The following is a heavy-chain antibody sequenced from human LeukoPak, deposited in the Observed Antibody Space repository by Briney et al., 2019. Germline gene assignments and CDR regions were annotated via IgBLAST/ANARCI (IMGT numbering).Heavy chain of an antibody. CDR1: GFTFSSYE. V-gene: IGHV3-48*03. CDR2: ISSSGSTT. D-gene: IGHD4-17*01. CDR3: AKESTVTPGNVNWFDP. J-gene: IGHJ5*02. Sequence: GVSLRLSCAASGFTFSSYEMNWVRQAPGKGLEWVSYISSSGSTTYYAESVKGRFTISRDNSKNTLYLRMKSLRGEDTAIYFCAKESTVTPGNVNWFDPWGQGTLVTVSS.